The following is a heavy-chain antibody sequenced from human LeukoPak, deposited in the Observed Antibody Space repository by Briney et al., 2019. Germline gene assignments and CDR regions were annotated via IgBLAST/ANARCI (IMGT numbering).Heavy chain of an antibody. Sequence: SVKVSCKASGGTFSSYAISWVRQAPGQGLEWMGGIIPIFGTANYAQKFQGRVTITTDESTSTAYMELSSLRSEDTAVYYCARVRQQPKDYYYYYYMDVWGRGTTVTVSS. J-gene: IGHJ6*03. V-gene: IGHV1-69*05. CDR1: GGTFSSYA. CDR3: ARVRQQPKDYYYYYYMDV. CDR2: IIPIFGTA. D-gene: IGHD6-13*01.